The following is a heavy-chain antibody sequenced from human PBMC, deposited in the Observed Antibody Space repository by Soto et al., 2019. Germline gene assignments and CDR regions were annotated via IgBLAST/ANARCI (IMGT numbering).Heavy chain of an antibody. J-gene: IGHJ5*02. CDR3: ARHRHPRGTVGATSPFDP. D-gene: IGHD3-16*01. CDR2: HYSGGST. CDR1: GFSFSSNY. V-gene: IGHV3-53*01. Sequence: GSLRLSCSISGFSFSSNYLSWVRQAPGKGLEWVSVHYSGGSTYYADSVQGRFTISRDKSNNTLYLQMRRVRAEDTAVYFCARHRHPRGTVGATSPFDPWGQGTLVTVSS.